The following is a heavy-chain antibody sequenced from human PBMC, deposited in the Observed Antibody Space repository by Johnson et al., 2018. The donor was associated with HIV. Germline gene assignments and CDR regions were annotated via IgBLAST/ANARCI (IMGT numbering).Heavy chain of an antibody. D-gene: IGHD3-3*01. CDR1: EFTFSNYA. Sequence: QVQLVESGGGVVQPGRSLRLSCAASEFTFSNYAMDWVRQAPGKGLEWVALISYNGSHKYYADSVKGRFTISRDNSKNTLYLQMNSLRGEDTAVYYCAREGAPYYDFWSGTRNSDAFDIWGQGTMVTVSS. CDR2: ISYNGSHK. J-gene: IGHJ3*02. CDR3: AREGAPYYDFWSGTRNSDAFDI. V-gene: IGHV3-30*04.